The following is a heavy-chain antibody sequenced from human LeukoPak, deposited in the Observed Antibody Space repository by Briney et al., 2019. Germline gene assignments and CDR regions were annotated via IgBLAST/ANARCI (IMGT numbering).Heavy chain of an antibody. CDR3: AKDAPLGYYGSGSYIDP. CDR2: ISGSGGST. Sequence: PGGSLRLSCAASGFTFSSYAMSWVRQAPGKGLEWVSAISGSGGSTYYADSVKGRFTISRDNSKNTLYLQMNSLRAEDTAVYYCAKDAPLGYYGSGSYIDPWGQGTLVTVSS. CDR1: GFTFSSYA. D-gene: IGHD3-10*01. J-gene: IGHJ5*02. V-gene: IGHV3-23*01.